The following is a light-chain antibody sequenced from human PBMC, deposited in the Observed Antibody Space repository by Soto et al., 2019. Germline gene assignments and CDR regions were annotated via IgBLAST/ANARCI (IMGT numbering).Light chain of an antibody. Sequence: DIQMTQSPATLSASVGDRVTITCRASQSLSSYLAFYQQKPGKAPNLLIYDASNLESGVPSRFSGSGSGTEFTLTISSLQPDDFATYYCQQYNSYPWTFGLGTKVDIK. CDR3: QQYNSYPWT. CDR1: QSLSSY. V-gene: IGKV1-5*01. CDR2: DAS. J-gene: IGKJ1*01.